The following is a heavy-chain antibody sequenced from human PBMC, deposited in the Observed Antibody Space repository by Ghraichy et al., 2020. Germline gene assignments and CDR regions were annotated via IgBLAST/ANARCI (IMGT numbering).Heavy chain of an antibody. V-gene: IGHV1-24*01. D-gene: IGHD1-26*01. CDR2: FDPEDGET. CDR1: GYTLTELS. Sequence: ASVKVSCKVSGYTLTELSMHWVRQAPGKGLEWMGGFDPEDGETIYAQKFQGRVTMTEDTSTDTAYMELSSLRSEDTAVYYCATDGLSQWELRGLVYWGQGTLVTVSS. J-gene: IGHJ4*02. CDR3: ATDGLSQWELRGLVY.